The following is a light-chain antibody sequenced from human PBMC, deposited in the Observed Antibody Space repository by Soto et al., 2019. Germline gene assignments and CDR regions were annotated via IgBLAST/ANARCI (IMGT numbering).Light chain of an antibody. Sequence: DTQMTQSPSTLSASVGDRVTITCRASQIIDNWLAWYQQKPGKAPKLLIYKASNLESGVPSRFSGSGYGTEFTRTISSRQPDDSATYYCQEYNSHFGGGTKVEIK. CDR3: QEYNSH. V-gene: IGKV1-5*03. CDR2: KAS. J-gene: IGKJ4*01. CDR1: QIIDNW.